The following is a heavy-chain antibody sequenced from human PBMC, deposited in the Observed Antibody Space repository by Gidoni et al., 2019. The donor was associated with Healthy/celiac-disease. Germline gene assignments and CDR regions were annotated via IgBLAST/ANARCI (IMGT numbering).Heavy chain of an antibody. D-gene: IGHD3-10*01. CDR1: GFPFSSYS. CDR2: ISSSSSYI. J-gene: IGHJ3*02. CDR3: ARDSITMVRGPNVAFDI. Sequence: EVQLVESGGGLVKPGGSLRLSCAASGFPFSSYSMNWVRQAPGKGLEWVSSISSSSSYISYADSVKGRFTISRDNAKNSLYLQMNSLRAEDTAVYYCARDSITMVRGPNVAFDIWGQGTMVTVSS. V-gene: IGHV3-21*01.